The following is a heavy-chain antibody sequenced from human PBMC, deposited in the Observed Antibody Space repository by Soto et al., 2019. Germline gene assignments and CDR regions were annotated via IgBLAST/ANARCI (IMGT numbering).Heavy chain of an antibody. CDR2: ISAYNGNT. CDR3: ARGPSYYDFWSGYSSSYYFDY. V-gene: IGHV1-18*01. Sequence: QVQLVQSGAEVKKPGASVKVSCKASGYTFTSYGISWVRQAPGQGLEWMGWISAYNGNTNYAQKLQGRVTMTTDTSASTAYMELRSLRSEDTAVYYCARGPSYYDFWSGYSSSYYFDYWGQGTLVTVSS. CDR1: GYTFTSYG. J-gene: IGHJ4*02. D-gene: IGHD3-3*01.